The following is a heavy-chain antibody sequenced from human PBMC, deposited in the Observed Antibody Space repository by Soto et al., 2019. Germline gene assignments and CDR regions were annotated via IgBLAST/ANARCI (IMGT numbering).Heavy chain of an antibody. V-gene: IGHV4-39*01. Sequence: SETLSLTCSVSGDSISNSRFYWAWIRQPPGEGLEWIGSIYHTGNAYYNPSLKSRVTVSVDTSKNQFSLKVTSVTAADTAVYYCARLHGYCISSSCHGHYAMDVWGQGTTVTVSS. J-gene: IGHJ6*02. CDR2: IYHTGNA. CDR3: ARLHGYCISSSCHGHYAMDV. D-gene: IGHD2-2*01. CDR1: GDSISNSRFY.